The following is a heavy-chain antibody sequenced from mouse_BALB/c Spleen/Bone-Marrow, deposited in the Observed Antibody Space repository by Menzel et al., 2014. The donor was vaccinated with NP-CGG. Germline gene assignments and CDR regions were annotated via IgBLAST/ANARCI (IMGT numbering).Heavy chain of an antibody. V-gene: IGHV1-62-2*01. J-gene: IGHJ4*01. CDR1: GYTLTEYI. D-gene: IGHD1-1*01. Sequence: QVQLQQPGAELVKPGASVKLSCKASGYTLTEYIIHWVKQRSGQGLEWIGWFYPGSGSIKYNEKFKDKATLTADKSSSTVYMELSRLTSEDSAVYFCARHEDYGSSYYYAMDYWGQGTSVTVSS. CDR3: ARHEDYGSSYYYAMDY. CDR2: FYPGSGSI.